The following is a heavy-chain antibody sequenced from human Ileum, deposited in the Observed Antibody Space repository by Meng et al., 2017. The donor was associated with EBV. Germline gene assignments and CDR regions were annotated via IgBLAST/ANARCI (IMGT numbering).Heavy chain of an antibody. V-gene: IGHV4-34*01. CDR2: INHRGGA. CDR1: GGSFRGYY. Sequence: VQLKQWGAGLLKPSGPLSLTCAVYGGSFRGYYWSWIRQPPGKGLECIGEINHRGGAFYNPSLKSRVTMSIDTSKNQFSLKLNSVTAADTAVYYCASHPGGNSQYYSSGDDYWGQGALVTVSS. J-gene: IGHJ4*02. CDR3: ASHPGGNSQYYSSGDDY. D-gene: IGHD3-22*01.